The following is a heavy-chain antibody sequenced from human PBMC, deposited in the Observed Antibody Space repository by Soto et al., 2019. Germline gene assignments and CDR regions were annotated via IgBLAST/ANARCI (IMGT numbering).Heavy chain of an antibody. V-gene: IGHV3-23*01. Sequence: EVQLLESGGGLVQPGGSLRLSCAASGFTFSIYAMSWVRQAPGKGLEWVSAISGSGDYTYYADSVKGRFAISRDNSKNTLYLQMNSLRAEDTAVYYGAKVLKAVAGTYDYWGQGTLVTVSS. J-gene: IGHJ4*02. CDR2: ISGSGDYT. D-gene: IGHD6-19*01. CDR1: GFTFSIYA. CDR3: AKVLKAVAGTYDY.